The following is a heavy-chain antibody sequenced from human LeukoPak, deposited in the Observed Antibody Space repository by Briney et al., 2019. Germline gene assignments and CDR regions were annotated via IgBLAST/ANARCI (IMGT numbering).Heavy chain of an antibody. Sequence: GGSLILSCAASGVTVSSNYMSWVRRAPGKGLVGVSVIYSGGSTYYADSVKGRFTISRDNSKNTLYLQMNSLRAEDTAVYYCARDQGGYSGYPCYWGQGTLVTVSS. J-gene: IGHJ4*02. V-gene: IGHV3-53*01. CDR3: ARDQGGYSGYPCY. D-gene: IGHD5-12*01. CDR2: IYSGGST. CDR1: GVTVSSNY.